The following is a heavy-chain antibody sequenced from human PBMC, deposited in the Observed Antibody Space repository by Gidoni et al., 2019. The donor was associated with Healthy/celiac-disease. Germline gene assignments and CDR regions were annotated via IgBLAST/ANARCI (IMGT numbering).Heavy chain of an antibody. CDR3: ARGDYYDSDDYFDL. V-gene: IGHV1-18*01. CDR1: GYTFTSYG. J-gene: IGHJ2*01. Sequence: QVQLVQSGAEVKTPGACVKVACKASGYTFTSYGISWVRQAPGQRLEWMGWISAYNGNTNYAQKLQARGTMTTDTSTSTAYMELRSLRSDDTAVYYCARGDYYDSDDYFDLWGRGTLVTVSS. D-gene: IGHD3-22*01. CDR2: ISAYNGNT.